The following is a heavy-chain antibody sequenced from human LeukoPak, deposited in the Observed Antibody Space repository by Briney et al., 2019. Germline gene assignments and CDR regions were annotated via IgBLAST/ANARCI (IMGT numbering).Heavy chain of an antibody. Sequence: PSETLSLTCTVSGGSISSYYWSWIRQPAGKGLEWIGRIYTSGSTNYNPSLKSRVTMSVDTSKNQFSLKLSSVTAADTAVYYCASAYGSGSSYYYCGMDVWGQGTTVTVSS. CDR2: IYTSGST. CDR3: ASAYGSGSSYYYCGMDV. D-gene: IGHD3-10*01. V-gene: IGHV4-4*07. J-gene: IGHJ6*02. CDR1: GGSISSYY.